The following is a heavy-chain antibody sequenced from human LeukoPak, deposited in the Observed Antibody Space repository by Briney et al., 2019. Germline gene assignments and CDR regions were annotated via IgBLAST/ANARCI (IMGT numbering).Heavy chain of an antibody. CDR2: IYTTGKT. CDR1: SGSINSYY. Sequence: SETLSLTCTVSSGSINSYYWGWVRQPAGRGLEWIGRIYTTGKTDYDPSLKSRLTMSVDTSKRQFSLNLRSVTAADTAIYYCARHGYTASHYFLDFWSQGTLVTVSS. J-gene: IGHJ4*02. V-gene: IGHV4-4*07. CDR3: ARHGYTASHYFLDF. D-gene: IGHD3-16*01.